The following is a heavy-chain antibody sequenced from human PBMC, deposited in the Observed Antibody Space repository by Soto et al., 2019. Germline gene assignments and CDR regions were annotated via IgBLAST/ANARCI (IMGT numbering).Heavy chain of an antibody. CDR3: ARDLQYSRLFYGMDV. J-gene: IGHJ6*02. D-gene: IGHD6-13*01. V-gene: IGHV4-31*03. CDR2: IYYSGST. Sequence: QVQLQESGPGLVKPSQTLSLTCTVSGGSISSGGYYWSWIRQHPGKGLEWIGYIYYSGSTYYNPSLKRRVTISVDTSKNQFSLKLSSVTAADPAVYYCARDLQYSRLFYGMDVWGQGTTVTVSS. CDR1: GGSISSGGYY.